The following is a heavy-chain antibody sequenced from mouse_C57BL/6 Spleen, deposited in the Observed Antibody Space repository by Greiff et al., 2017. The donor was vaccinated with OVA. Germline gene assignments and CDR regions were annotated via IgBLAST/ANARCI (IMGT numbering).Heavy chain of an antibody. CDR2: INPNNGGT. CDR3: ACGNYPACAY. V-gene: IGHV1-26*01. J-gene: IGHJ3*01. CDR1: GYTFTDYY. D-gene: IGHD2-1*01. Sequence: VQLQQSGPELVKPGASVKISCKASGYTFTDYYMNWVKQSHGKSLEWIGDINPNNGGTSYNQKFKGKATLTVDKSSSTAYMELRSLTSEDSAVYYCACGNYPACAYWGQGTLVTVSA.